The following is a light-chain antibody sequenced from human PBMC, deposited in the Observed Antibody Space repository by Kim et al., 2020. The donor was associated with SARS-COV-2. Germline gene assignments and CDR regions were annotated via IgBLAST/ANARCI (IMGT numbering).Light chain of an antibody. J-gene: IGKJ5*01. CDR3: QQYNSYPIT. Sequence: SSVGDRVTITCRASQSISSWLAWYQQKPGKAPKLLIYDASSLESGVPSRFSGSGSGTEFTLTISSLQPDDFATYYCQQYNSYPITFGQGTRLEIK. CDR2: DAS. CDR1: QSISSW. V-gene: IGKV1-5*01.